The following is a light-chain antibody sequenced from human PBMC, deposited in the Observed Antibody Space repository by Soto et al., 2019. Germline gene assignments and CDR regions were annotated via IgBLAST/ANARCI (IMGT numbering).Light chain of an antibody. CDR2: GAS. CDR1: QSVSGTY. J-gene: IGKJ1*01. V-gene: IGKV3-20*01. CDR3: QQYGSSPRS. Sequence: IVLTQSPGTLYLSPGERATLSCRASQSVSGTYLAWYQHKLGQAPRLLIYGASSKASGIPDRFSGSGSGTDFTLTISRLEPEDFAVYYCQQYGSSPRSFGQGTKVDIK.